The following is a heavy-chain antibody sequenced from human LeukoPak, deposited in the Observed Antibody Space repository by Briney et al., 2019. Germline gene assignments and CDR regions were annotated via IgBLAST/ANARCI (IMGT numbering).Heavy chain of an antibody. Sequence: SVTVSCKASGGIFSSYAISWVRQAPGQGLEWMGGIIPIFGTANYAQKFQGRVTITADESTSTAYMELSSLRSEDTAVYYCACSSTSFSNDYWGQGTLVTVSS. V-gene: IGHV1-69*01. J-gene: IGHJ4*02. D-gene: IGHD2-2*01. CDR3: ACSSTSFSNDY. CDR2: IIPIFGTA. CDR1: GGIFSSYA.